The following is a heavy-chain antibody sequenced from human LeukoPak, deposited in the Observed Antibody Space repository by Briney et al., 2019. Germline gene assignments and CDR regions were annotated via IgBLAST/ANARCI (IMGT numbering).Heavy chain of an antibody. CDR1: GGSISSDTYY. V-gene: IGHV4-61*02. J-gene: IGHJ5*02. CDR3: ARAYSSSWYYNWFDP. D-gene: IGHD6-13*01. Sequence: SETLSLTCTVSGGSISSDTYYWSWIRQPAGKGLEWIGRIYTSGSTNYNPSLKSRVTISVDMSKNQFSLKLRSVTAADTAMYYCARAYSSSWYYNWFDPWGQGTLVTVSS. CDR2: IYTSGST.